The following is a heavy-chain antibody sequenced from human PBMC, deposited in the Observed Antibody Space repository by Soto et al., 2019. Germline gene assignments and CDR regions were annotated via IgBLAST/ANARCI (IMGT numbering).Heavy chain of an antibody. CDR3: TTEDRYGSGSYSKYYYYYYGMDV. CDR2: IKSKTDGGTT. D-gene: IGHD3-10*01. V-gene: IGHV3-15*07. Sequence: GGSLRLSCAASGFTFSNAWMNWVRQAPGKGLEWVGRIKSKTDGGTTDYAAPVKGRFTISRDDSKNTLYLQMNSLKTEDTAVYYCTTEDRYGSGSYSKYYYYYYGMDVWGQGTTVTVSS. J-gene: IGHJ6*02. CDR1: GFTFSNAW.